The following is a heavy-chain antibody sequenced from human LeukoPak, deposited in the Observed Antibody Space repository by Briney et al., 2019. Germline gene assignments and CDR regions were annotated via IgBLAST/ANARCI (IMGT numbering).Heavy chain of an antibody. CDR3: ARVRRGSYRTFDY. CDR1: GGSISSSSYY. D-gene: IGHD1-26*01. Sequence: SETLSLTCTVSGGSISSSSYYWSWIRQPPGKGLEWIGEINHSGSTNYNPSLKSRVTISVDTSKNQFSLKLSSVTAADTAVYYCARVRRGSYRTFDYWGQGTLVTVSS. J-gene: IGHJ4*02. CDR2: INHSGST. V-gene: IGHV4-39*07.